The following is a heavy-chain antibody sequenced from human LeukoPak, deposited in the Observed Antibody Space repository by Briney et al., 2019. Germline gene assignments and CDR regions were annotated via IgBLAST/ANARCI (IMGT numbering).Heavy chain of an antibody. V-gene: IGHV4-39*07. D-gene: IGHD3-22*01. Sequence: WFGQPPGKGLEWIGSIYYSGSTYYNPSLKSRVTISVDTSKNQFSLKLISLTAADTAVYYCARRWSYYDRVERDNWFDPWGQGTLVTVSS. J-gene: IGHJ5*02. CDR3: ARRWSYYDRVERDNWFDP. CDR2: IYYSGST.